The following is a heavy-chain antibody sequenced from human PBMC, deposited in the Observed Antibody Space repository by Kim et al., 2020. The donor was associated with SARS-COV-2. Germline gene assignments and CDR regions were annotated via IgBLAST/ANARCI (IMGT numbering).Heavy chain of an antibody. CDR3: ARAVTGRIDAFDL. V-gene: IGHV3-7*04. Sequence: YFVESMKGRFTISRDNAHNSLVLRVTSLRTDDTAMYYCARAVTGRIDAFDLWGQGTMVSVSS. J-gene: IGHJ3*01. D-gene: IGHD6-19*01.